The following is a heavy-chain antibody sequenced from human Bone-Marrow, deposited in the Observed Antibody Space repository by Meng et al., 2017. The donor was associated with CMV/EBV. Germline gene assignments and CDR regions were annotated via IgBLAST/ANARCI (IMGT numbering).Heavy chain of an antibody. CDR3: ATPGYQLLFPYYFDY. V-gene: IGHV3-23*01. CDR2: ISGSGGST. J-gene: IGHJ4*02. Sequence: GESLKISCAASGFTFSSYAMSWVRQAPGKGLEWVSAISGSGGSTYYADSVKGRFTISRDNSKNTLYLQMNSLRAEDTAVYYCATPGYQLLFPYYFDYWGQGTLVTFAS. D-gene: IGHD2-2*01. CDR1: GFTFSSYA.